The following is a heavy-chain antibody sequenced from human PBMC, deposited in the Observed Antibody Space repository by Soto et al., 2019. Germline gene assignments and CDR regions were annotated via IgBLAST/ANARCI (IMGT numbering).Heavy chain of an antibody. CDR2: IYYSRST. D-gene: IGHD3-3*01. J-gene: IGHJ4*02. CDR3: ARVKGGYNFWSADY. CDR1: GGSISSYY. V-gene: IGHV4-59*01. Sequence: LSLTCTVSGGSISSYYWSWIRQPPGKGLEWIGYIYYSRSTNYNPSLKSRVTISVDTSKNQFSLKLSSVTAADTAVYYCARVKGGYNFWSADYWGQGTLVTVSS.